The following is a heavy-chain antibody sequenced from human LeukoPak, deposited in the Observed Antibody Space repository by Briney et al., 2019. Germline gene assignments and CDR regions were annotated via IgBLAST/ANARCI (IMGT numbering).Heavy chain of an antibody. CDR1: GFTFSSYG. CDR3: AKDDIVVVPAAIREFDY. J-gene: IGHJ4*02. CDR2: IRYDGSNK. D-gene: IGHD2-2*02. Sequence: GGSLRLSCAASGFTFSSYGMHWVRQAPGKGLEWVAFIRYDGSNKYYADSVKGRFTISRDTSKNTLYLQMNSLRAEDTAVYYCAKDDIVVVPAAIREFDYWGQGTLVTVSS. V-gene: IGHV3-30*02.